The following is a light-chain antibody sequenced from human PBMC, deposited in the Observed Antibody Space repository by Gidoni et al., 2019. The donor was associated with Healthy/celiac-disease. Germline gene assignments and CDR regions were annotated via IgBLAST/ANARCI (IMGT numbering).Light chain of an antibody. V-gene: IGKV1-NL1*01. CDR3: QQYYNSPRT. CDR1: QSISNS. J-gene: IGKJ1*01. CDR2: AAS. Sequence: DIQITHTPSPLSASLGDRVTLTCRASQSISNSLAWYQQKPGQAPTLLLYAASRGDTGVPPRFSGSGSGTDYTLTISSLQPEDFAIYYCQQYYNSPRTFGEGTKVEIK.